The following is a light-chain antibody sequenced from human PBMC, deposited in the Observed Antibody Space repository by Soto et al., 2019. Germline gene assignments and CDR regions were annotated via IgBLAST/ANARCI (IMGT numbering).Light chain of an antibody. Sequence: DIQMTQSPSTRSASVGDRVTITCRASQSISSWLAWYRQKPGKAAKLLSYDASSLTTGVSSRFSGSGPGTEVTLDISSQQPDDLAASYCQQYNSYLMFTFGQRTKLEIK. CDR1: QSISSW. CDR3: QQYNSYLMFT. CDR2: DAS. J-gene: IGKJ2*01. V-gene: IGKV1-5*01.